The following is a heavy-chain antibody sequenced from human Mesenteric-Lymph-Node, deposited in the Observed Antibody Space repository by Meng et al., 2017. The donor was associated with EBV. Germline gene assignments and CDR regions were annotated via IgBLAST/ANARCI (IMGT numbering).Heavy chain of an antibody. D-gene: IGHD4/OR15-4a*01. CDR1: IICSSAL. Sequence: EVVVVEGGGGVVHAGGFRIPFCASVLIICSSALIYVGRPARREGLWGVVHINAYSSRTYDAYSVKGRFTISRDNAKNTFSLKINSLRAEDTAVYYGTRDWGGATDYWGQGTLVTVSS. CDR2: INAYSSRT. J-gene: IGHJ4*02. CDR3: TRDWGGATDY. V-gene: IGHV3-74*01.